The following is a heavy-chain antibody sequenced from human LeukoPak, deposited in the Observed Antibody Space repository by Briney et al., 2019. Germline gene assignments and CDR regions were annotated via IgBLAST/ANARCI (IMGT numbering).Heavy chain of an antibody. CDR3: ARDKDYGGPGSGYGMDV. Sequence: GGSLRLSCAASGFSVSSKCMSWVRQAPGKGLERVSVIYSGGSTYYADSVKGRFTISRDNSKNTLYLQMNSLRAEDTAVYYCARDKDYGGPGSGYGMDVWGQGTTVTVSS. D-gene: IGHD4-23*01. V-gene: IGHV3-53*01. J-gene: IGHJ6*02. CDR2: IYSGGST. CDR1: GFSVSSKC.